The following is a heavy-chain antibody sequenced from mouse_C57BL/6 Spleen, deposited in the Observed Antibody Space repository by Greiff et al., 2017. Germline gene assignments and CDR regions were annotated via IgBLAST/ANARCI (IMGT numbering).Heavy chain of an antibody. CDR2: INPNYGST. CDR3: ARAKFYGYDGYYAMDY. V-gene: IGHV1-39*01. CDR1: VYSFTDYN. D-gene: IGHD2-2*01. J-gene: IGHJ4*01. Sequence: EVQLQQSGPELVKPGASVQISCKASVYSFTDYNMNWVKQSNGPSLEWIGVINPNYGSTSYNQKFKGKATLTVEQSSSTAYMQLNSLTAEDSAVYYCARAKFYGYDGYYAMDYWGQGTSVTVSS.